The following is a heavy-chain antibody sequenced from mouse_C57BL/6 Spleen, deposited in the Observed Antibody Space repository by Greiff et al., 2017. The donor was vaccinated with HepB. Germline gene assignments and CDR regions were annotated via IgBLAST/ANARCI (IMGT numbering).Heavy chain of an antibody. CDR3: AREGFDY. CDR1: GYTFTSYW. CDR2: IDPSDSYT. V-gene: IGHV1-59*01. Sequence: QVQLQQPGAELVRPGTSVKLSCKASGYTFTSYWMHWVKQRPGQGLEWIGVIDPSDSYTNYNQKFKGKATLNVDTSSSTAYMQLSSLTSEDSAVYYCAREGFDYWGQGTTLTVSS. J-gene: IGHJ2*01.